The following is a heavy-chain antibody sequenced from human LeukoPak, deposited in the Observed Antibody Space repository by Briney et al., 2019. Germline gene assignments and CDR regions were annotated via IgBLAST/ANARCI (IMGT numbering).Heavy chain of an antibody. CDR2: IYYSGST. CDR1: GGSISSGDYY. Sequence: SQTLSLTCTVSGGSISSGDYYWSWIRQPPGKGLEWIGYIYYSGSTYYNPSLKSRVTISVDTSKNQFSLKLSSVTAADTAVYYCAFHSGDTRAFDIWGQGTMVTVSS. D-gene: IGHD5-18*01. J-gene: IGHJ3*02. V-gene: IGHV4-30-4*01. CDR3: AFHSGDTRAFDI.